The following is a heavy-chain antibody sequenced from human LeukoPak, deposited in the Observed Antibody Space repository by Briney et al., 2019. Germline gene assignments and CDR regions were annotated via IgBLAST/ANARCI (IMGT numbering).Heavy chain of an antibody. Sequence: PGGSLRLSCAASGFTFSSYWMNWVRQAPGKGLEWVANIKQDESERYYVDSVRGRFTISRDNAKNSLYLQMDSLRVEDTAVYYCARVGWLAPHDAFDIWGQGTMVTVSS. D-gene: IGHD3-9*01. V-gene: IGHV3-7*01. CDR3: ARVGWLAPHDAFDI. CDR1: GFTFSSYW. CDR2: IKQDESER. J-gene: IGHJ3*02.